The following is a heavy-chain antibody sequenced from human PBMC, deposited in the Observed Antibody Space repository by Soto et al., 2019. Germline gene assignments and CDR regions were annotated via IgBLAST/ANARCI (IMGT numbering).Heavy chain of an antibody. CDR2: ISSSSTYI. CDR3: ARDRDYGYYDERDYYYYGMEV. D-gene: IGHD4-17*01. J-gene: IGHJ6*01. Sequence: VGSLRLSCVFSVFTFSSYSMNWVRHAPGKGLEWVSSISSSSTYIYYADSVKGRFTISRDNAENSLYLQMNSLRAEDAAVYYCARDRDYGYYDERDYYYYGMEVLGQGTT. CDR1: VFTFSSYS. V-gene: IGHV3-21*01.